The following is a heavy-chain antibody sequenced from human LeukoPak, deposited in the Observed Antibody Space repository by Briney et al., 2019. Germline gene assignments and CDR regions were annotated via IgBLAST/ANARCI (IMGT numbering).Heavy chain of an antibody. D-gene: IGHD6-13*01. CDR2: IKSDGSEK. J-gene: IGHJ4*02. V-gene: IGHV3-7*01. CDR3: ATHTSRAVDFDY. Sequence: GGSLRVSCAASGFTFGCYWMTWVRQAPGKGMEWVADIKSDGSEKYYVDSVKGRFTISRDNAKNSLYLQMNSLRAEDTAVYYCATHTSRAVDFDYWGQGTLVTVSS. CDR1: GFTFGCYW.